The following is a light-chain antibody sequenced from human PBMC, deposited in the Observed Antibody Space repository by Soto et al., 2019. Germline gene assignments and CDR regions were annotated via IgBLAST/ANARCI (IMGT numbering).Light chain of an antibody. V-gene: IGKV1-5*03. J-gene: IGKJ1*01. CDR1: QSISSW. Sequence: DIQMTQSPSTLSASVGDRVIITCRASQSISSWLAWYQQKPGTAPKLLIYKASTLQSGVPLRFSGSRSGTEFTLTISRLQPDDSATYYCQQYSDNWTSGQGTKV. CDR3: QQYSDNWT. CDR2: KAS.